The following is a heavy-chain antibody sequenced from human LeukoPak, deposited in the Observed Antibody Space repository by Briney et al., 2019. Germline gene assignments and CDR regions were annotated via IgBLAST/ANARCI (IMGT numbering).Heavy chain of an antibody. V-gene: IGHV3-21*01. CDR2: ISSSSSYI. CDR1: GFTFSSYA. D-gene: IGHD6-6*01. CDR3: ASAIAARRGRDY. Sequence: PGGSLRLSCAASGFTFSSYAMSWVRQAPGKGLEWVSSISSSSSYIYYADSVKGRFTISRDNAKNSLYLQMNSLRAEDTAVYYCASAIAARRGRDYWGQGTLVTVSS. J-gene: IGHJ4*02.